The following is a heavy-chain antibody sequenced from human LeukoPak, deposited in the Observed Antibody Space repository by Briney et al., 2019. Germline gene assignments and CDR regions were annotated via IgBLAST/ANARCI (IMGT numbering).Heavy chain of an antibody. D-gene: IGHD3-10*01. CDR3: ARGRASGSDYHYYMDV. V-gene: IGHV4-30-2*01. CDR1: GGSISSGGYY. J-gene: IGHJ6*03. Sequence: SQTLSLTCTVSGGSISSGGYYWSWIRQPPGKGLEWIGYIYHSGSTYYNPSLKSRVTISIDTSKNQFSLRLSSMTAADTAVYYCARGRASGSDYHYYMDVWGKGTTVTVSS. CDR2: IYHSGST.